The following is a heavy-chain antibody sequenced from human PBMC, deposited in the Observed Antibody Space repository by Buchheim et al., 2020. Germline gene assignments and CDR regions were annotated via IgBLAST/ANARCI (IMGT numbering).Heavy chain of an antibody. CDR3: ASSPYDSSGYNQIIFDY. CDR2: IYTSGST. J-gene: IGHJ4*02. D-gene: IGHD3-22*01. V-gene: IGHV4-61*02. CDR1: GGSISSGSYY. Sequence: QVQLQESGPGLVKPSQTLSLTCTVSGGSISSGSYYWSWIRQPAGKGLAWIGRIYTSGSTNYNPPPKSLVTISVDTSKNQLSLKLSTVTAADTAVYYCASSPYDSSGYNQIIFDYWGQGTL.